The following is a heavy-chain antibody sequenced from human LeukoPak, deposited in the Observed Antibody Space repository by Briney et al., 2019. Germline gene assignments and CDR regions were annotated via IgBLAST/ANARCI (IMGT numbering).Heavy chain of an antibody. Sequence: ASVKVSCKASGYTFTSYGISWVRQAPGQGLEWMGWISAYNGNTNYAQKLQGRVTMTTDTSTRTAYMELSSLRSEDTAVYYCARDNDSRDPPHFDYWGQGTPVTVSS. CDR2: ISAYNGNT. CDR1: GYTFTSYG. D-gene: IGHD3-16*01. V-gene: IGHV1-18*01. J-gene: IGHJ4*02. CDR3: ARDNDSRDPPHFDY.